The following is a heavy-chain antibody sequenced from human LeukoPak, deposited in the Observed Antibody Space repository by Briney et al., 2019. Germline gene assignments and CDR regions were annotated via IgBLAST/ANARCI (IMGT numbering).Heavy chain of an antibody. V-gene: IGHV1-46*01. D-gene: IGHD3-10*01. J-gene: IGHJ5*02. Sequence: ASVKVSCKASGYTFTSYYMHWVRQAPGQGLEWMGIINPSGGSTSYAQKFQGRVTMTRDTSTSTVYMELSSLRSDDTAVYYCARDWVGYYGSGSGGDWFDPWGQGTLVTVSS. CDR3: ARDWVGYYGSGSGGDWFDP. CDR2: INPSGGST. CDR1: GYTFTSYY.